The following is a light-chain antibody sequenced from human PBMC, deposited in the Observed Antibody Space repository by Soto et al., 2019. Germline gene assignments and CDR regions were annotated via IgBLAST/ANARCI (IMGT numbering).Light chain of an antibody. J-gene: IGLJ2*01. CDR2: EVS. V-gene: IGLV2-11*01. Sequence: QSALTQPRSVSGSPGQSVTISCTGTSSDVGAYNYVSWYQQYPGKAPKVVIYEVSERPSGVPHRFSGSKSGNTASLITSGLQAEDEADYYCCSYAGSYTHVVFGGGTKLTVL. CDR1: SSDVGAYNY. CDR3: CSYAGSYTHVV.